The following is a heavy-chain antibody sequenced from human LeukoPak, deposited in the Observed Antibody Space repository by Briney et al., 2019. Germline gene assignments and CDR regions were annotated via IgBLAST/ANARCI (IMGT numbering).Heavy chain of an antibody. V-gene: IGHV4-34*01. J-gene: IGHJ4*02. D-gene: IGHD6-19*01. Sequence: PSETLSLTCAVYGGSFSGYYWSWIRQPPGKGPEWIGEINHSGSTNYNPSLKSRVTISVDTSKNQFSLKLSSVTAADTAVYYCARGMRSNSSVILDYWGQGTLVTVSS. CDR3: ARGMRSNSSVILDY. CDR1: GGSFSGYY. CDR2: INHSGST.